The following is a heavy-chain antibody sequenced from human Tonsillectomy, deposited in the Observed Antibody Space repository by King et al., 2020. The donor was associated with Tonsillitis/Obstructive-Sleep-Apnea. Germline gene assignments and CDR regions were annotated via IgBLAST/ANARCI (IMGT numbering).Heavy chain of an antibody. Sequence: QLVQSGAEVKKPGASAKVSCKASGHTFSNYYIHWVRQAPGQGLEWMGIINLSGVDTTYAQKFQGRVTMTRVTSTRTVYMELSSLVSEDTAVYYCASGHCGRDCYADYWGQGILVTVSS. D-gene: IGHD2-21*01. CDR1: GHTFSNYY. J-gene: IGHJ4*02. V-gene: IGHV1-46*01. CDR3: ASGHCGRDCYADY. CDR2: INLSGVDT.